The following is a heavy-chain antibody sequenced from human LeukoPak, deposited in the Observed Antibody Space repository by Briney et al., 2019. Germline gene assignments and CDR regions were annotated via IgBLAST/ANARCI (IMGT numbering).Heavy chain of an antibody. J-gene: IGHJ4*02. CDR1: GFTFSNYA. V-gene: IGHV3-30*01. D-gene: IGHD3-10*01. CDR3: ARDSTYYYASGSSGPHYFDN. CDR2: ISSGGTYE. Sequence: GKSLRLSCAASGFTFSNYAMHWVRQAPGKGLEWVSLISSGGTYEYYADSVKGRFTISRDNSKNTLYLQLNSLRAEDTAVYYCARDSTYYYASGSSGPHYFDNWGQGTLVTVSS.